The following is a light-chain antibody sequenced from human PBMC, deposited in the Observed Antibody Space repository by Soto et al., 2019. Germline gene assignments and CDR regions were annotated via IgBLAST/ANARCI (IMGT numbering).Light chain of an antibody. CDR1: QSISSW. CDR2: DAA. V-gene: IGKV1-5*01. Sequence: DIQMTQSPSTLSASVGDIVTITCRASQSISSWLDWYQQKPGKAPKLLIYDAASLESGVPSRFSGSGSGTEFTLTISSLPPDDFATYYFRQYNSYSRTFGQGTKVEIK. J-gene: IGKJ1*01. CDR3: RQYNSYSRT.